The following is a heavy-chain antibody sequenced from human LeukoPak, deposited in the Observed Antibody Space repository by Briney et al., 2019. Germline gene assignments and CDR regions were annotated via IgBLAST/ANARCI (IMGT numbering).Heavy chain of an antibody. CDR3: ARDGENHYYDY. J-gene: IGHJ4*02. Sequence: PGGSLRLSCAASGFTVSSNHMSWVRQAPAKGLEWVSVIYSGGTIYYADSVKGRFTISRDNSKNTVYLEMNSLRAEDTAVYYCARDGENHYYDYWGQGTLVTVST. CDR1: GFTVSSNH. D-gene: IGHD7-27*01. V-gene: IGHV3-66*01. CDR2: IYSGGTI.